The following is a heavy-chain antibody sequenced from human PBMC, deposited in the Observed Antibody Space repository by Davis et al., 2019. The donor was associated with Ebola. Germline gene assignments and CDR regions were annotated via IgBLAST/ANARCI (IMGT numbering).Heavy chain of an antibody. D-gene: IGHD1-26*01. CDR2: INPNSGGT. J-gene: IGHJ3*02. Sequence: ASVKVSCKASGYTFTGYYMHWVRQAPGQGLEWMGWINPNSGGTDYAQKFQGRVTMTRDTSINTAYMELSRLRSDDTAVYYCARGVDSGSYYGAFDIWGQGTMVTVSS. CDR3: ARGVDSGSYYGAFDI. V-gene: IGHV1-2*02. CDR1: GYTFTGYY.